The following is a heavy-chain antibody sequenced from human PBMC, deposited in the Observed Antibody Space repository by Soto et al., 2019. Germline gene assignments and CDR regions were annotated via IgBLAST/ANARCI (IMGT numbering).Heavy chain of an antibody. CDR2: IKSKTDGGTT. V-gene: IGHV3-15*01. Sequence: PGGSLRLSCAASGFTFSNAWMSWVRQAPGKGLEWVGRIKSKTDGGTTDYAAPVKGRFTISRDDSKNTLYLQMNSLKTEDTAVYYCTTDLDCSSTSCYTFDAFDIWGQGTVVTVSS. J-gene: IGHJ3*02. CDR1: GFTFSNAW. CDR3: TTDLDCSSTSCYTFDAFDI. D-gene: IGHD2-2*02.